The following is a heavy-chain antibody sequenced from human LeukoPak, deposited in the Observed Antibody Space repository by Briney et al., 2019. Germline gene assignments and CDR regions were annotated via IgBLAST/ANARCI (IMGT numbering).Heavy chain of an antibody. V-gene: IGHV4-59*01. Sequence: PSETLSLTCTVSGGSLSSYYWSWIRQPPAKGLEWIGYIYYSGSTNYNPSLKSRVTISVDTSKNQFSLKLSSVTAADTAVYYCARGLTVYYFDYWGQGTLVTVSS. CDR2: IYYSGST. D-gene: IGHD4-17*01. CDR3: ARGLTVYYFDY. J-gene: IGHJ4*02. CDR1: GGSLSSYY.